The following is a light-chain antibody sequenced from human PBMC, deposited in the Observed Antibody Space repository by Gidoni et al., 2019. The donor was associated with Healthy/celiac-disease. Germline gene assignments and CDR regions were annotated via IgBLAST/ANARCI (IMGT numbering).Light chain of an antibody. V-gene: IGKV3-11*01. CDR3: QQRSNWPLMYT. CDR2: DAS. Sequence: ELVLTQSPATLSLSPGERATLSCRASQSVSSYLAWYQQKPGQAPRLLIYDASNRATGIPARFSGSGSGTDFTLTISSLEPEDFAVYYCQQRSNWPLMYTFGQGTKLEIK. J-gene: IGKJ2*01. CDR1: QSVSSY.